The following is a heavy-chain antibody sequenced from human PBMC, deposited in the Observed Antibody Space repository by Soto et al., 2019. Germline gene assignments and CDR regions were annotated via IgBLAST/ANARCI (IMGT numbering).Heavy chain of an antibody. J-gene: IGHJ4*02. CDR1: GFTFSGSA. CDR2: IRSKANSYAT. Sequence: EVQLVESGGGLVQPGGSLKLSCAASGFTFSGSAMHWVRQASGKGLEWVGRIRSKANSYATAYAASVKGRFTISRDDSKNTAYLQMNSLKTEDTAVYYCTRQPHSGSYYSVWGQGTLVTVSS. CDR3: TRQPHSGSYYSV. V-gene: IGHV3-73*02. D-gene: IGHD1-26*01.